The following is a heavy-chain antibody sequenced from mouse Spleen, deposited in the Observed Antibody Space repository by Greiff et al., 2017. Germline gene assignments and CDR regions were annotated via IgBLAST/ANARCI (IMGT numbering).Heavy chain of an antibody. CDR2: INPNNGGT. CDR3: ARGRYYYDGGPYFDY. CDR1: GYTFTDYN. Sequence: VQLKQSGPELVKPGASVKMSCKASGYTFTDYNMHWVKQSHGKSLEWIGYINPNNGGTSYNQKFKGKATLTVNKSSSTAYMELRSLTSEDSAVYYCARGRYYYDGGPYFDYWGQGTTLTVSS. J-gene: IGHJ2*01. D-gene: IGHD1-1*01. V-gene: IGHV1-22*01.